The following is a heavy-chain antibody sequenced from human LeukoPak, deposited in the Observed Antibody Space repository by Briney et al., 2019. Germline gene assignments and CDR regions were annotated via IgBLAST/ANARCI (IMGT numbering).Heavy chain of an antibody. CDR2: IKSKRDGETT. CDR1: GFNFQYAW. J-gene: IGHJ4*02. CDR3: TSLVGSPTY. D-gene: IGHD4-23*01. Sequence: PGGSLRLFCAGSGFNFQYAWMTWVRQAPGKGLEWVGRIKSKRDGETTDYAALVKSRFSISRDDSKNTVYLQMNSLRTEDTAMYYCTSLVGSPTYWGQGTLVTVSS. V-gene: IGHV3-15*01.